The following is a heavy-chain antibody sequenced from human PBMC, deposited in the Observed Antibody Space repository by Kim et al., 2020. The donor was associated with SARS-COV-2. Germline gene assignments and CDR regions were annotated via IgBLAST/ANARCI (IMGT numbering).Heavy chain of an antibody. D-gene: IGHD3-9*01. CDR3: ARRDINDWHGWFDP. J-gene: IGHJ5*02. Sequence: GESLKISCKGSGYSFASYWIIWVRQMSGKGLEWMGRIDPSDSYTNYSPSFQGHVTISADKSISTAYLQWSSLKASDTAMYFCARRDINDWHGWFDPWGQGTLVTVSS. CDR1: GYSFASYW. CDR2: IDPSDSYT. V-gene: IGHV5-10-1*01.